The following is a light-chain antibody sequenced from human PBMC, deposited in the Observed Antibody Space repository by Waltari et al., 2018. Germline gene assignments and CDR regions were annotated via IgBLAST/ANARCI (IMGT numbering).Light chain of an antibody. Sequence: AIQMTHSPTSLSASVGDRLPITCRTSQDIRKELGWYQQKPGKAPTVLIYAASSLQSGVPSRFSGSRSGTDFTLTISSLQPEDFATYYCLQDYNYPRTFGQGTKVEIK. CDR1: QDIRKE. CDR3: LQDYNYPRT. V-gene: IGKV1-6*01. CDR2: AAS. J-gene: IGKJ1*01.